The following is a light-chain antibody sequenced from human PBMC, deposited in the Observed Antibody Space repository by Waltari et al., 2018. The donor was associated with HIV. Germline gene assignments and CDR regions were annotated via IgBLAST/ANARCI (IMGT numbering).Light chain of an antibody. CDR2: DDR. V-gene: IGLV3-21*02. CDR3: QVWGATNDWV. J-gene: IGLJ3*02. Sequence: YVLTQPPSVSVAPNQTATVACIGENIGVRDVHWYRQRSGQAPEVVIHDDRDRAPGIPGRISGSNSGDMATLTIASVEAGDEAVYYCQVWGATNDWVFGGGTKVTVL. CDR1: NIGVRD.